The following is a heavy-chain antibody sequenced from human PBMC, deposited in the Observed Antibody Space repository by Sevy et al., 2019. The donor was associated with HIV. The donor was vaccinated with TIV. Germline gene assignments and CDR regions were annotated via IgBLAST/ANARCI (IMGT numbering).Heavy chain of an antibody. J-gene: IGHJ4*02. CDR1: GYSISSGYY. D-gene: IGHD3-22*01. CDR3: ARQLRYYDSSGYYSQFDY. Sequence: SETLSLTCAVSGYSISSGYYWGWIRQPPGKGLEWIGSIYHSGSTYYNPSLKSRVTISVDTSKNQFSLKLSPVTAADTAVYYCARQLRYYDSSGYYSQFDYWGQGTLVTVSS. CDR2: IYHSGST. V-gene: IGHV4-38-2*01.